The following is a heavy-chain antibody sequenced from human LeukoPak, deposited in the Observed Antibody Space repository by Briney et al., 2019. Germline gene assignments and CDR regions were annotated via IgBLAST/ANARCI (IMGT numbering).Heavy chain of an antibody. CDR2: IRYDGSNK. CDR3: ARDIGAVAGTTRELIFDY. Sequence: GGSLRLSCAASGFTFSSYGMHWVRQAPGKGPEWVAFIRYDGSNKYYADSVKGRFTISRDNSKNTLYLQMNSLRAEDTAVYYCARDIGAVAGTTRELIFDYWGQGTLVTVSS. J-gene: IGHJ4*02. V-gene: IGHV3-30*02. CDR1: GFTFSSYG. D-gene: IGHD6-19*01.